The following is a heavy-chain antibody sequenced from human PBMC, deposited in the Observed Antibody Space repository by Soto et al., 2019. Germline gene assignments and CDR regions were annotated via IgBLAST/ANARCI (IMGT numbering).Heavy chain of an antibody. CDR1: GFTFSSYA. D-gene: IGHD3-3*01. J-gene: IGHJ4*02. Sequence: GGSLRLSCAASGFTFSSYAMSWVRQAPGKGLEWVSAISGSGGSTYYADSVKGRFTISRDNSKNTLYLQMNSLRAEDTAVYYCAKDRGKYYDFWSGYESVPFDYWGQGTLVTVSS. CDR3: AKDRGKYYDFWSGYESVPFDY. CDR2: ISGSGGST. V-gene: IGHV3-23*01.